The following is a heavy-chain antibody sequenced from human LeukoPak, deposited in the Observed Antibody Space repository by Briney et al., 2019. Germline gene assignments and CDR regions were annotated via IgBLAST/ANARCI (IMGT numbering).Heavy chain of an antibody. CDR3: ARGIRDSSSWYGCWFDP. CDR1: GFSFSDSG. D-gene: IGHD6-13*01. CDR2: IWYDGSKK. J-gene: IGHJ5*02. Sequence: QPGGSLRLSCEGSGFSFSDSGMHWVRQAPGKGLEWVAVIWYDGSKKKYADSVRGRFTISRDNSKNTLYLQMNSLRAEDTAVYYCARGIRDSSSWYGCWFDPWGQGTLVTVSS. V-gene: IGHV3-33*01.